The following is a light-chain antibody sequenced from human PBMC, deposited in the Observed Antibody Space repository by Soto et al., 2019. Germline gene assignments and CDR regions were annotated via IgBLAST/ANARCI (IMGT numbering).Light chain of an antibody. V-gene: IGKV1-5*01. CDR2: DAS. J-gene: IGKJ1*01. CDR3: QQYYSYWT. Sequence: DIQMTQSPSTLSGSVGDRVTITFRASQTISSWLAWYQQKPGKAPKLLIFDASTLENGVPARFSGSRSGPEFSLTISSLQPDDFATYYCQQYYSYWTFGQGTKVDIK. CDR1: QTISSW.